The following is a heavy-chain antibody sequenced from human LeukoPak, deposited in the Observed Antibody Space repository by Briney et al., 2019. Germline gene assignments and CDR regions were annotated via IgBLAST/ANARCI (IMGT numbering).Heavy chain of an antibody. D-gene: IGHD3-22*01. CDR1: GGTFSSYA. Sequence: SVKVSCKASGGTFSSYAISWVRQAPGQGREWMGGIIPIVGTANYAQKFQGRVTTTPDESTSTAYMELSRLRSEDTAVYYYAPLPGSGSLNQHWGQGSLVTVSS. V-gene: IGHV1-69*13. J-gene: IGHJ1*01. CDR2: IIPIVGTA. CDR3: APLPGSGSLNQH.